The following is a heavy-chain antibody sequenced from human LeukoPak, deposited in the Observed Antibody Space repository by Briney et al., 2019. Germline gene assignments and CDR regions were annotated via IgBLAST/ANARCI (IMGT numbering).Heavy chain of an antibody. V-gene: IGHV1-69*05. CDR2: IIPIFGTA. CDR3: ARMEARQGSPEEEGGFDY. CDR1: GGTFSSYA. D-gene: IGHD6-6*01. J-gene: IGHJ4*02. Sequence: SVKVSCKASGGTFSSYAISWVRQAPGQGLEWMGGIIPIFGTANYAQKFQGKVTITTDESTSTAYMELSSLRSEDTAVYYCARMEARQGSPEEEGGFDYWGQGTLVTVSS.